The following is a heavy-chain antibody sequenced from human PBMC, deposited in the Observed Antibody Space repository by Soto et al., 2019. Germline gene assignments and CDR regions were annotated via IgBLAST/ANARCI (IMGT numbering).Heavy chain of an antibody. Sequence: QVHLVQSGGGVVEPGGSLRLSCAASGFTFSSYGMHWVRQAPGKGLEWVAVIWYDGGKIYYADSVKGRFTISRDNSKSTLYLQMNSLRAEDTAVYYCARPLEQHQLGFGMDVWGQGSPVTVSS. V-gene: IGHV3-33*01. J-gene: IGHJ6*01. CDR1: GFTFSSYG. CDR3: ARPLEQHQLGFGMDV. D-gene: IGHD6-13*01. CDR2: IWYDGGKI.